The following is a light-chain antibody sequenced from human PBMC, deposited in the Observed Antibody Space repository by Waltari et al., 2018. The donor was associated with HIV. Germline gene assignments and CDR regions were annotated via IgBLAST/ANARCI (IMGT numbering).Light chain of an antibody. V-gene: IGLV2-23*02. CDR3: CSYAGSSTWV. CDR1: SSDAGSYNL. CDR2: EVS. J-gene: IGLJ3*02. Sequence: QSALTQPASVSGSPGQSITISCTGTSSDAGSYNLVSWYQQHPGKAPKLMISEVSKRPSGVSNRFSGSTSGNTASRTTSGREAEDECDYYGCSYAGSSTWVFGGGTRLTVL.